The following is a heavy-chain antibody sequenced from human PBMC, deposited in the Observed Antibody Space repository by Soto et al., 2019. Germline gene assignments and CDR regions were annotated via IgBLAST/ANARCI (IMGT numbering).Heavy chain of an antibody. D-gene: IGHD1-26*01. J-gene: IGHJ5*02. CDR1: GFTFSDFY. Sequence: QVPLVESGGGLVKPGGSLRLSCAASGFTFSDFYMNWIRQAPGKGLEWLSYISGNGRTMYYADSVKGRFTISRDNTKKSLYLEMTSLRADESAMYYCARDGRGPSALDLWGQGTLVTVSS. V-gene: IGHV3-11*01. CDR2: ISGNGRTM. CDR3: ARDGRGPSALDL.